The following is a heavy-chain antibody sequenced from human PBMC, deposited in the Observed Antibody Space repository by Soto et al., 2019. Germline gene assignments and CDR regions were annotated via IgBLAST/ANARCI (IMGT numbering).Heavy chain of an antibody. CDR1: GYSFTNYG. V-gene: IGHV1-18*01. D-gene: IGHD6-19*01. J-gene: IGHJ6*03. CDR3: ARDRGVDPTVAGITHYYSYMAV. Sequence: QDQLVQSGVEVKKPGASVKVSCKASGYSFTNYGITWVRQAPGQGFEWMGWISAYNGNTNYAQKFQGRVTMTTDAATSTAYLELRSLRSDDTAVYYCARDRGVDPTVAGITHYYSYMAVWGKGTSVTVSS. CDR2: ISAYNGNT.